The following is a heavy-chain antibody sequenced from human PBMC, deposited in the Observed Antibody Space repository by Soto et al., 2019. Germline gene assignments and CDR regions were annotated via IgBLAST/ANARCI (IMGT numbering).Heavy chain of an antibody. CDR3: ARHREGEGPPSLYSGFDP. Sequence: PSETLSLTCTVSGDSISSSGYYWGWIRQPPGKGLEWIGSFYFSGSTHDNPSLKSRVTISVDTSKNQFSLILDSVTAADTAVYYCARHREGEGPPSLYSGFDPWGQGTLVTVSS. CDR1: GDSISSSGYY. CDR2: FYFSGST. V-gene: IGHV4-39*01. D-gene: IGHD3-10*02. J-gene: IGHJ5*01.